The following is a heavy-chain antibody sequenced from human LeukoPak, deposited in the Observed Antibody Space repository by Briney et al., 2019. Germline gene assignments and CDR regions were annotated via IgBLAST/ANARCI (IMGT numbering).Heavy chain of an antibody. V-gene: IGHV1-3*01. CDR1: GYTFTSYA. CDR2: INAGNGNT. D-gene: IGHD3-22*01. Sequence: ASVKVSCKASGYTFTSYAMHWVRQAPGQRLEWMGWINAGNGNTKYSQKFQGRVTITRDTSASTAYMELSSLRSEDTAVYYCARALSYYYDTLDYWGQGTLVTVSS. CDR3: ARALSYYYDTLDY. J-gene: IGHJ4*02.